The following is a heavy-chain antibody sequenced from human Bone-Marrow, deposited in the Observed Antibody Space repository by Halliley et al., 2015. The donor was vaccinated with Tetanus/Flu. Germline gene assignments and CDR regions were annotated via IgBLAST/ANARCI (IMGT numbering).Heavy chain of an antibody. J-gene: IGHJ4*02. CDR3: ARDPSDDYYDGSGYYYLGY. CDR2: ISTYNGST. Sequence: QVQLVQSGPEVKKPGASVKVSCKASGYKFTSYGISWVRQAPGQGLEWMGWISTYNGSTNFAQKFQGRVTVTTDTSTSTANLELRTLRSDDTAVYYCARDPSDDYYDGSGYYYLGYWGQGTLVTVSS. V-gene: IGHV1-18*04. D-gene: IGHD3-22*01. CDR1: GYKFTSYG.